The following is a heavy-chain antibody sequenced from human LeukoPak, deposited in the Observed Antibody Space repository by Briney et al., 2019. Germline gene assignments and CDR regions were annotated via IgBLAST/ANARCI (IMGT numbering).Heavy chain of an antibody. D-gene: IGHD2-15*01. CDR2: INPSGGST. CDR3: AREDIVGYFTQKKYFQH. V-gene: IGHV1-46*01. J-gene: IGHJ1*01. CDR1: GYTFTSYY. Sequence: EASVKVSCKASGYTFTSYYMHWVRQAPGQGLEWMGIINPSGGSTSYAQKFQGRVTMTRDTSTSTVYMELSSLRSEDTAVYYCAREDIVGYFTQKKYFQHWGQGTLVTVSS.